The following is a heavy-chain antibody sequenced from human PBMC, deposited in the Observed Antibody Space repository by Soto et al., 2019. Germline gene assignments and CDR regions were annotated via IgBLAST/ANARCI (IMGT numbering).Heavy chain of an antibody. CDR1: GFSLSTSGVG. V-gene: IGHV2-5*02. J-gene: IGHJ4*02. CDR2: IYWDDDK. Sequence: SGPTLVNPAQTLTLTCTFSGFSLSTSGVGVGWIRQPPGKALEWLALIYWDDDKRYSPSLKSRLTITKDTSKNQVVLTMTNMDPVDTATYYCAHSRITIFGVVTAVFDYWGQGTLVTVSS. CDR3: AHSRITIFGVVTAVFDY. D-gene: IGHD3-3*01.